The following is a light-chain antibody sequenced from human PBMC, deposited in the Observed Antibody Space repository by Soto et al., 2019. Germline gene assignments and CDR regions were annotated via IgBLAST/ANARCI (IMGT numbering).Light chain of an antibody. CDR1: KLGDKY. Sequence: SYELTQPPSVSVSPGQTASITCSGDKLGDKYACWYQQKPSQSPVLVIYQDRKRPSGIPERFSGSNSGNTATLTISGTQAMDEADYYCQAWDSSTAVFGGGTKVTVL. V-gene: IGLV3-1*01. CDR3: QAWDSSTAV. J-gene: IGLJ2*01. CDR2: QDR.